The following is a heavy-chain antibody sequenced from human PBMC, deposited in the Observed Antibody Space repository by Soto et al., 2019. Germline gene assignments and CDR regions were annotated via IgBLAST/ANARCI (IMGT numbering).Heavy chain of an antibody. CDR1: GFTFSSYA. D-gene: IGHD6-19*01. CDR3: ANPIKEDSSGWYFFDY. J-gene: IGHJ4*02. V-gene: IGHV3-23*01. Sequence: GGSLRLSCAASGFTFSSYAMSWVRQAPGKGLEWVSAISGSGGSTYYADSVKGRFTISRDNSKNTLYLQMNSLRAEDTAVYYCANPIKEDSSGWYFFDYWGQGTLVTVSS. CDR2: ISGSGGST.